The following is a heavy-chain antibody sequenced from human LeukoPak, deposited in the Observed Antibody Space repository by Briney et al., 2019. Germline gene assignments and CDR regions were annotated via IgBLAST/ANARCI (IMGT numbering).Heavy chain of an antibody. D-gene: IGHD6-13*01. CDR3: AKSRSSSSWYSFDY. CDR1: GFTFSSYA. CDR2: ISASGGTT. J-gene: IGHJ4*02. V-gene: IGHV3-23*01. Sequence: GGSLRLSCVAPGFTFSSYAMSWVRQAPGKGLEWVSAISASGGTTYYADSVKGRFTISRDNSKNTLYLQMNSLRAEDTAVYYCAKSRSSSSWYSFDYWGQGTLVTVSS.